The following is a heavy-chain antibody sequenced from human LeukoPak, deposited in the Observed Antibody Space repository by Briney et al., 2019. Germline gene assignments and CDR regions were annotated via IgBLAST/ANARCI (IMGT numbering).Heavy chain of an antibody. Sequence: GGSLRLSCVASGFPFSSYWMTWVRQAPGKGLEWVANIKQDGSERYYVDSVKGRFTISRDNAKNSLSLQMNNLRVEDTAVYYCARAGSHWHYVYWGQGTVVTVSS. CDR3: ARAGSHWHYVY. CDR1: GFPFSSYW. J-gene: IGHJ4*02. D-gene: IGHD3-10*01. CDR2: IKQDGSER. V-gene: IGHV3-7*01.